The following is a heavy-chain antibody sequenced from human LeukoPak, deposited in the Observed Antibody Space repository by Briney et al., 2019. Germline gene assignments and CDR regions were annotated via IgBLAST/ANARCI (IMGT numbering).Heavy chain of an antibody. J-gene: IGHJ4*02. CDR2: AQLNGRT. D-gene: IGHD3-3*01. Sequence: SDTQSLMCDVSGRSVTRTNGWASVRQRPGKGLECIGKAQLNGRTNYNPCVRTRLIMSIDRHENPISLKQTSVTEAHTAVLFCAREGGFLRPLDYSGQGALVTVSS. CDR1: GRSVTRTNG. CDR3: AREGGFLRPLDY. V-gene: IGHV4-4*02.